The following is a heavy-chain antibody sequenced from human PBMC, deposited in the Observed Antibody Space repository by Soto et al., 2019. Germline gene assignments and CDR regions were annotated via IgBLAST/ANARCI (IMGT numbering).Heavy chain of an antibody. J-gene: IGHJ4*02. V-gene: IGHV3-23*01. CDR2: ISGSGATT. CDR3: AKDPEVVVTAPDY. D-gene: IGHD2-21*02. CDR1: GFTFNRYA. Sequence: EAQLLESGGGLVQPGGSLRLSCAASGFTFNRYAMNWVRQAAGKGLEWVSGISGSGATTYYADSVKGRFTISRDNSKNTLYLQMTSLGAGDTAVYYCAKDPEVVVTAPDYWGQGTLVTVSS.